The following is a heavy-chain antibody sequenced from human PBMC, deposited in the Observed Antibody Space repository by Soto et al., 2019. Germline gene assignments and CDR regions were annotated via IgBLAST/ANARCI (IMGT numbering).Heavy chain of an antibody. V-gene: IGHV4-34*01. D-gene: IGHD5-12*01. CDR3: ARVYSGYDITGYYYYMEV. CDR2: INHSGST. CDR1: GGSFSGYY. Sequence: SETLSLTCAVYGGSFSGYYWRWIRQPPGKGLEWIGEINHSGSTNYNPSLKSRVTISVDTSKNQFSLKLSSVTAADTAVYYCARVYSGYDITGYYYYMEVWGKGTTVTVSS. J-gene: IGHJ6*03.